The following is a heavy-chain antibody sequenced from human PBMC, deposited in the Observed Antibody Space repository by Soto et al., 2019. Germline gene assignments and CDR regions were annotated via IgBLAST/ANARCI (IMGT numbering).Heavy chain of an antibody. D-gene: IGHD3-10*01. V-gene: IGHV4-59*01. J-gene: IGHJ4*02. CDR1: GGSISSYY. CDR3: ARVAAWEVVRYYFDY. CDR2: IYYSRST. Sequence: SETLSLTCTVSGGSISSYYWSWIRQPPGKGLEWIWYIYYSRSTNYNPSLKSRVTISVDTSKNQFSLKLSSVTAADTAVYYCARVAAWEVVRYYFDYWGQGTLVTVSS.